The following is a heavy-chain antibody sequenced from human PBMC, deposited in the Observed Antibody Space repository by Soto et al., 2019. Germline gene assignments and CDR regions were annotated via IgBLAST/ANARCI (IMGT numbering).Heavy chain of an antibody. D-gene: IGHD3-3*01. J-gene: IGHJ4*02. CDR2: ISGSGGST. CDR3: AKGDDVPDYDFWSGTLD. Sequence: GGSLRLSCAASGLTFSSYAVSWVRQAPGKGLEWVSAISGSGGSTYYADSVKGRFTISRDNSKNTLYLQMNSLRAEDTAVYYCAKGDDVPDYDFWSGTLDWGQGTLVTVSS. V-gene: IGHV3-23*01. CDR1: GLTFSSYA.